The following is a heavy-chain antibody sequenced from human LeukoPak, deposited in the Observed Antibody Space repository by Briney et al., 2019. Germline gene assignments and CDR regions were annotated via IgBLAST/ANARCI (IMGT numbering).Heavy chain of an antibody. CDR2: ISYDGSNK. D-gene: IGHD3-22*01. CDR3: TTVGYYYDSSGYYYVRKRTVEYFQH. J-gene: IGHJ1*01. CDR1: GFTFRSYT. V-gene: IGHV3-30*04. Sequence: GGSLRLSCAASGFTFRSYTMHWVRQAPGKGLEWVAVISYDGSNKYYADSVKGRFTISRDNSKNTLYLQMNSLKTEDTAVYYCTTVGYYYDSSGYYYVRKRTVEYFQHWGQGTLVTVSS.